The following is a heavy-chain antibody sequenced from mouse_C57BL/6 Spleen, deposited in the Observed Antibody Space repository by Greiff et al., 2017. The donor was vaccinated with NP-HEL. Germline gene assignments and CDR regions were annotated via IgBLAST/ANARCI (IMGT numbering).Heavy chain of an antibody. CDR1: GYTFTDHT. V-gene: IGHV1-78*01. J-gene: IGHJ2*01. CDR3: ASPHYYGSSHSYFDY. D-gene: IGHD1-1*01. Sequence: VQLQQSDAELVKPGASVKISCTVSGYTFTDHTIHWMKQRPEQGLEWIGYIYPRDGSTKYNEKFKGKATLTADKSSSTAYLQLNSLTSEDSAVYFGASPHYYGSSHSYFDYWGQGTTLTVSS. CDR2: IYPRDGST.